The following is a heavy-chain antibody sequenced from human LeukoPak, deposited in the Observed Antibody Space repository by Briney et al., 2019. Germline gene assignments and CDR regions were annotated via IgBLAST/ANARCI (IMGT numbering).Heavy chain of an antibody. CDR2: IRDSGEA. CDR1: GLTFSDYY. V-gene: IGHV3-66*03. D-gene: IGHD3/OR15-3a*01. CDR3: ARDRAANQDWVEFDP. Sequence: PGGSLRLSCAASGLTFSDYYMSWIRQAPGKGLEWVGLIRDSGEAFYADFARGRFAISRDESENTLYLQMNSLRVEDTAVYFCARDRAANQDWVEFDPWGQGTPVIVSS. J-gene: IGHJ5*02.